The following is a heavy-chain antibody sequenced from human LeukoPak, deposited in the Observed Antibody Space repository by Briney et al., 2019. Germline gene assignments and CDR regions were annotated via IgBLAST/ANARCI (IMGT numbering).Heavy chain of an antibody. V-gene: IGHV1-2*02. CDR3: ARVPALYYFDY. J-gene: IGHJ4*02. Sequence: ASLKVSCKDSGYTFTGYYMHWVRQAPGQGLEWMGWINPNSGGTNYAQKFQGRVTMTRDTSISTAYMELSRLRSDDTAVYYCARVPALYYFDYWGEGNLVTVSS. CDR2: INPNSGGT. CDR1: GYTFTGYY.